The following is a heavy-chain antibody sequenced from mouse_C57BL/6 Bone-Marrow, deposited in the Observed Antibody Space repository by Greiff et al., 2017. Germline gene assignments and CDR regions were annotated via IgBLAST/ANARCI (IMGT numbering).Heavy chain of an antibody. Sequence: QVQLQQPGAELVKPGASVKLSCKASGYTFTSYWMQWVKQRPGQGLEWIGEIDPSDSYTNYTQKFKGKATLTVDTSSSTAYMQLSSLTSEDSAVYYCARFGLGSDYWGQGTTLTVSS. D-gene: IGHD3-3*01. CDR3: ARFGLGSDY. CDR1: GYTFTSYW. CDR2: IDPSDSYT. V-gene: IGHV1-50*01. J-gene: IGHJ2*01.